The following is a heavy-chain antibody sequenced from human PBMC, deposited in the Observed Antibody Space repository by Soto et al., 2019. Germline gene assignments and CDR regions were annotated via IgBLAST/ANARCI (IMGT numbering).Heavy chain of an antibody. J-gene: IGHJ4*02. CDR2: IYYSGST. D-gene: IGHD5-12*01. CDR3: ARGSDYDLYY. V-gene: IGHV4-59*12. Sequence: SETLSLTCTVSGGSISSYYWSWIRQPPGKGLEWIGYIYYSGSTNYNPSLKSRVTISVDTSKNQFSLKLSSVTAADTAVYYCARGSDYDLYYWGQGTLVTVSS. CDR1: GGSISSYY.